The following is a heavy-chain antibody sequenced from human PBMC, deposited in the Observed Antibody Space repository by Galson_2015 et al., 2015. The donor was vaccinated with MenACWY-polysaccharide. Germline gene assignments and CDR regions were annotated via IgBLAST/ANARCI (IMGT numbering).Heavy chain of an antibody. V-gene: IGHV1-8*02. D-gene: IGHD3-22*01. CDR3: ARGGKYYYDSSGYLNWFDP. J-gene: IGHJ5*02. CDR1: GHTFTCYD. CDR2: MNPNSGNT. Sequence: SVKVSCKASGHTFTCYDINWVRQATGQGLEWMGWMNPNSGNTGYAQKFQGRVTMNRNTSISIAYMELSSLRSEDTAVYYCARGGKYYYDSSGYLNWFDPWGQGTLVTVSS.